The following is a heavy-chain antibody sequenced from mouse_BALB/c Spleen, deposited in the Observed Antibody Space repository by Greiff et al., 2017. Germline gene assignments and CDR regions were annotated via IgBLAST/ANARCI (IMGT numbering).Heavy chain of an antibody. J-gene: IGHJ4*01. V-gene: IGHV5-6-5*01. CDR2: ISSGGST. CDR1: GFTFSSYA. Sequence: EVKLVESGGGLVKPGGSLKLSCAASGFTFSSYAMSWVRQTPEKRLEWVASISSGGSTYYPDSVKGRFTISRDNARNILYLQMSSLRSEDTAMYYCARAGDYCGYYAMDYWGQGTSVTVSA. CDR3: ARAGDYCGYYAMDY. D-gene: IGHD1-2*01.